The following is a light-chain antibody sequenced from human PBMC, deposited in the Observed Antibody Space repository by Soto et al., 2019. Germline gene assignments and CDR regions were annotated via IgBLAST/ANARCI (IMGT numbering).Light chain of an antibody. CDR1: SSNIGSSS. Sequence: QSVLTQPPSVSGTPGQTVTISRSASSSNIGSSSVKWYQKLPGAAPKVVIYSNALRPSGVPDRFSGYKSGTSVYMAISGLQPEDEADYYCAAWDDSLMGVFGAGTQGTVL. CDR2: SNA. V-gene: IGLV1-44*01. CDR3: AAWDDSLMGV. J-gene: IGLJ1*01.